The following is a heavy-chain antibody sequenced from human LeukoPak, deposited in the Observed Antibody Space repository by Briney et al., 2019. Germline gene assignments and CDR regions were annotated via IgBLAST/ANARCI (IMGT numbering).Heavy chain of an antibody. CDR2: IGTAADT. Sequence: GGSLRLSCAASGFTFSSYGMHWVRQVPGKGLEWVSGIGTAADTYYPVSVKGRFTISRENAKNSLYLQMNSLRVGDTAVYYCVRCSGIAISSVTFAISGQPGMLTVSS. V-gene: IGHV3-13*04. CDR1: GFTFSSYG. CDR3: VRCSGIAISSVTFAI. J-gene: IGHJ3*02. D-gene: IGHD6-13*01.